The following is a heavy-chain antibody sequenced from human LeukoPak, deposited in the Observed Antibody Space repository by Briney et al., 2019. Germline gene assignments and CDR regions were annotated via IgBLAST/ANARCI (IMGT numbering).Heavy chain of an antibody. CDR1: GFTFNRYG. V-gene: IGHV3-33*08. CDR2: AYGDGSDK. CDR3: ATGSGHYYDH. Sequence: GGSLRLSCAASGFTFNRYGMHWVRQAPGKGLEWVAVAYGDGSDKYYADSVKGRFTISKDLSQNTLYMQMNSLRAEDTAMYYCATGSGHYYDHWGQGTLVTVSS. J-gene: IGHJ4*02. D-gene: IGHD3-22*01.